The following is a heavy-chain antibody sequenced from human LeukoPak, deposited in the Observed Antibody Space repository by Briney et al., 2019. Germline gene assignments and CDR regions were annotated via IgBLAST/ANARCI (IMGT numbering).Heavy chain of an antibody. Sequence: SETLSLTCAVSGGSISTAHWWNWVRQSPGKGLEWIGESYHRGNSNYNPSLKSRVSISVDTAKNQFSLKVTSLTAADTAVYYCAREPPAAAGWFDPWGQGTLVTVSS. V-gene: IGHV4-4*02. J-gene: IGHJ5*02. CDR1: GGSISTAHW. CDR3: AREPPAAAGWFDP. CDR2: SYHRGNS. D-gene: IGHD6-13*01.